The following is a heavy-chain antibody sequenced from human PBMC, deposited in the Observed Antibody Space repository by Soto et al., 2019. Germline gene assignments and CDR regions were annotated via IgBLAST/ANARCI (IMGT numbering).Heavy chain of an antibody. J-gene: IGHJ3*02. V-gene: IGHV4-39*02. CDR3: ARDLGRDGTMIVVVHYPDAFDI. CDR2: VFYTGFT. Sequence: SETLSLTCAVSGGSISGSYYYWAWLRQSPGKGPEWIGSVFYTGFTSYNPSLESRVSVSVDTSKSQFSLKLSAVTAADTAVYYCARDLGRDGTMIVVVHYPDAFDIWGQGTMVTVSS. CDR1: GGSISGSYYY. D-gene: IGHD3-22*01.